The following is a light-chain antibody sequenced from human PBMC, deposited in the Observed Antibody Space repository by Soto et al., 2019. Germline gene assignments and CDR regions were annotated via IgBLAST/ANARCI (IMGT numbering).Light chain of an antibody. Sequence: EIVLTQSRATLSFSPLERSTLSCRASQSVSDYLAWYQQNPGQAPRLLIYAASNRSTCIPDRFSGSGSGTDFTLAISSLEPEDFAVYCCQQRSGWPSITFGQGTRLEIK. J-gene: IGKJ5*01. CDR1: QSVSDY. CDR3: QQRSGWPSIT. CDR2: AAS. V-gene: IGKV3-11*01.